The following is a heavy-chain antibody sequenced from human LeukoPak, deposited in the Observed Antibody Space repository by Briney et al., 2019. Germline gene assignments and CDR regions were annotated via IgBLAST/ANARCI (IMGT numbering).Heavy chain of an antibody. Sequence: SETLSLTCAVYGGSFSGYYWSWIRQPPGKGLEWIGEINHSGSTNYNPSLKSRATISVDTSKNQFSLKLSSVTAADTAVYYCARAYGYSSGWYFYFDYWGQGTLVTVSS. CDR1: GGSFSGYY. V-gene: IGHV4-34*01. D-gene: IGHD6-19*01. CDR2: INHSGST. J-gene: IGHJ4*02. CDR3: ARAYGYSSGWYFYFDY.